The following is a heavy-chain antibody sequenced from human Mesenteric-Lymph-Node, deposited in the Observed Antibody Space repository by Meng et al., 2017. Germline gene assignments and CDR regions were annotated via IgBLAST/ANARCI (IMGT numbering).Heavy chain of an antibody. J-gene: IGHJ1*01. CDR1: GFTFSSYA. Sequence: GESLKISCAVSGFTFSSYAMHWVRQAPGKGLEWVAVISYDGSNKYYADSVKGRFTISRDNSKNTLYLQMNSLRAEDTAVYYCAGTRTIGWGQGTLVTVSS. V-gene: IGHV3-30*04. D-gene: IGHD1-1*01. CDR2: ISYDGSNK. CDR3: AGTRTIG.